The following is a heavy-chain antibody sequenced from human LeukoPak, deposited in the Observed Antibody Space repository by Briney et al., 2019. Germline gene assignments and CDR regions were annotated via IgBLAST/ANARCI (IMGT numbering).Heavy chain of an antibody. J-gene: IGHJ3*02. V-gene: IGHV4-59*08. CDR2: IYYSGST. CDR1: GGSISSYY. Sequence: ETLSLTCTVSGGSISSYYWSWIRQPPGKGLEWIGYIYYSGSTNYNPSLKSRVTISVDTSKNQFSLKLSSVTAADTAVYYCASGAYDSSGYSDAFDIWGQGTMVTVSS. CDR3: ASGAYDSSGYSDAFDI. D-gene: IGHD3-22*01.